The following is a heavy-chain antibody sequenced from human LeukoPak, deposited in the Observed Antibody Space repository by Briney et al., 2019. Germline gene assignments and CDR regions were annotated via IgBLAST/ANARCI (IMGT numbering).Heavy chain of an antibody. CDR1: GFPFSLYS. D-gene: IGHD1-7*01. Sequence: QPGGSLRLSCVASGFPFSLYSMNWVRQAPGKGLEWVSKISSSSNTIYYADSVRGRFTISRDSAKNSLDLQMNSLRAEDTAVYYCARSGNLPRTTKSIDAFDNWGQGTLVTVSS. V-gene: IGHV3-48*04. J-gene: IGHJ3*02. CDR2: ISSSSNTI. CDR3: ARSGNLPRTTKSIDAFDN.